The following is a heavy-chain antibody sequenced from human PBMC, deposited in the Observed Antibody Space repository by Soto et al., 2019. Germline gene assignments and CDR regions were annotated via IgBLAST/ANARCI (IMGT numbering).Heavy chain of an antibody. D-gene: IGHD2-2*01. CDR3: ARLGGYGDSTGCYGHYAMYF. CDR2: IYYSGST. V-gene: IGHV4-61*03. J-gene: IGHJ6*02. Sequence: SETLSLTCTVSGGSVSSGNYYWSWIRQPPGKGLEWIGYIYYSGSTNYNPSLKSRVTISIDTSKNHFSLKLSSVTAADTAVYYCARLGGYGDSTGCYGHYAMYFWGQGTTVPVAS. CDR1: GGSVSSGNYY.